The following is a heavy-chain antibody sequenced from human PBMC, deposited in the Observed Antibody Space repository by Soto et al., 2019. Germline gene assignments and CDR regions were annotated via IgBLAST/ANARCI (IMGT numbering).Heavy chain of an antibody. CDR2: INPATGAA. J-gene: IGHJ3*02. V-gene: IGHV1-2*02. D-gene: IGHD3-3*01. CDR3: ARGGGVGVAGSAAFDM. CDR1: GYPVTAYY. Sequence: QLHLVQSGAVVKKPGASVTVSCSASGYPVTAYYMHWVRQAPGRGLGWMGGINPATGAAKYTQTFQGRVTMTRATATSTGFMELSGLTSEDTAVFYCARGGGVGVAGSAAFDMWGQGTLVTVSS.